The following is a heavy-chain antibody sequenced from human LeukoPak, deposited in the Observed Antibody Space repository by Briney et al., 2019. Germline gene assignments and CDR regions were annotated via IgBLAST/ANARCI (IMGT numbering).Heavy chain of an antibody. CDR1: GFTFSSYA. D-gene: IGHD3-22*01. Sequence: GGSLRLSCAASGFTFSSYAMHWVRQAPGKGLEGVAVISYDGSNKYYADSVKGRFTISRDNSKNTLYLQMNSLRAEDTAVYYCARDPDYYDSSGYSGYWGQGTLVTVSS. CDR2: ISYDGSNK. V-gene: IGHV3-30*04. J-gene: IGHJ4*02. CDR3: ARDPDYYDSSGYSGY.